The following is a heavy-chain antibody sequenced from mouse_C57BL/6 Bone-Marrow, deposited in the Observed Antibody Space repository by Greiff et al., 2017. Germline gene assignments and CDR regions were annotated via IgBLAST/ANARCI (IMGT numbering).Heavy chain of an antibody. CDR3: ARTGVYGPWFAY. D-gene: IGHD1-1*02. J-gene: IGHJ3*01. V-gene: IGHV1-81*01. Sequence: QVTLKESGAELVRPGASVKLSCKASGYTFTSYGISWVKQRTGPGLEWIGEIYPRSGNTYYNEKFKGKATLTADKSSSTAYMELRSLTSEDSAVYCCARTGVYGPWFAYWGQGTLVTVSA. CDR2: IYPRSGNT. CDR1: GYTFTSYG.